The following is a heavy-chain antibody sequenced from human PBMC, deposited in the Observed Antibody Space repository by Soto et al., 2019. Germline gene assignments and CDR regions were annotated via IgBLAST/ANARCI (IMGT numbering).Heavy chain of an antibody. V-gene: IGHV1-18*01. Sequence: QVQLVQSGAEVKKPGASVKVSGKASGYTFTSYGISWVRQAPGQGLEWMGWISVYNGNTNYAQKLQGRVTMTTDPSTSTAYMELRSLRSDDTAVYYCASGWFGEFVYYFDYWGQGTLVTVSS. CDR2: ISVYNGNT. J-gene: IGHJ4*02. D-gene: IGHD3-10*01. CDR3: ASGWFGEFVYYFDY. CDR1: GYTFTSYG.